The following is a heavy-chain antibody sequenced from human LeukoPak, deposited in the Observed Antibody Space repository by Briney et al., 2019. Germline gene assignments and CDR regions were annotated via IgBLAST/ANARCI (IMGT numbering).Heavy chain of an antibody. Sequence: KPSETLSLTCTVSGGSISGYYWSWIRQPPGKGLEWIGYIYYSGITNYNPSLKSRVTISVDTSKNQFSLKLSSVNAADTAVYYCAREAYSSGWGGFDYWGQGTLVTVSS. CDR3: AREAYSSGWGGFDY. V-gene: IGHV4-59*01. D-gene: IGHD6-19*01. CDR1: GGSISGYY. J-gene: IGHJ4*02. CDR2: IYYSGIT.